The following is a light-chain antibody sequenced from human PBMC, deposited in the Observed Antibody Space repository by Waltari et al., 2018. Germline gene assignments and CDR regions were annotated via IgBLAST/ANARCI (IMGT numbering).Light chain of an antibody. CDR3: SSYTSSSTVV. V-gene: IGLV2-14*02. CDR1: TSDVGNYDL. CDR2: EVS. J-gene: IGLJ2*01. Sequence: QSALTQPASVSGTLGQSITISCTGTTSDVGNYDLVSWYQHHPGKAPKLMIYEVSNRPSGVSNRFSGSKSGNTASLTISGLQAEDEADCYCSSYTSSSTVVFGGGTKLTVL.